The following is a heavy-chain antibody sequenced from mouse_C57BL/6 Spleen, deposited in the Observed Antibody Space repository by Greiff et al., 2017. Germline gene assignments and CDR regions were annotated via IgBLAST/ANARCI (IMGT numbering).Heavy chain of an antibody. CDR3: ARYYGSSYYAMDY. CDR2: IWSGGST. V-gene: IGHV2-2*01. Sequence: VQLQQSGPGLVQPSQSLSITCTVSGFSLTSYGVHWVRQSPGKGLEWLGVIWSGGSTDYNAAFISSLSISKDNSKSHVFFKMNSLQADDTAIYYCARYYGSSYYAMDYWGQGTSVTVSS. D-gene: IGHD1-1*01. J-gene: IGHJ4*01. CDR1: GFSLTSYG.